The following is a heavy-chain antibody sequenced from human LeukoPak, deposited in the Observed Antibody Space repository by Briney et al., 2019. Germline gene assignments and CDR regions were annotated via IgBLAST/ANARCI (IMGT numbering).Heavy chain of an antibody. D-gene: IGHD5-18*01. CDR2: INPNSGGT. J-gene: IGHJ5*02. CDR3: ARGLGPPYSYAQGWWFDP. Sequence: ASVKVSCKASGYTFTGYYMYWVRQAPGQGLEWMGWINPNSGGTNYAQKFQGRATMTRDTSISTAYMELSRLRSDDTAVYYCARGLGPPYSYAQGWWFDPWGQGTLVTVSS. V-gene: IGHV1-2*02. CDR1: GYTFTGYY.